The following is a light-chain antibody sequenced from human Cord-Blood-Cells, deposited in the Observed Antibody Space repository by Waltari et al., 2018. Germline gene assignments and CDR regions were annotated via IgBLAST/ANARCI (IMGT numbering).Light chain of an antibody. V-gene: IGLV2-14*03. CDR3: SSYTSSSTLYV. CDR1: SSHVGGYNY. CDR2: DVS. J-gene: IGLJ1*01. Sequence: QSALTQPASVSGSPGQSITISCTGTSSHVGGYNYVSWYQQHPGNAPKPMIYDVSNRPSGVSNRFSGSKSGNTASLTISGLQAEDEADYYCSSYTSSSTLYVFGTGTKVTVL.